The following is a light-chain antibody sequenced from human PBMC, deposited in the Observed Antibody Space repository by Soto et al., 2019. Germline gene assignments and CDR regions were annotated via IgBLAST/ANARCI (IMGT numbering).Light chain of an antibody. CDR3: SSYTSSSTLEVV. CDR1: SSDVGGYNY. V-gene: IGLV2-14*01. J-gene: IGLJ2*01. Sequence: QSARTQPASVSGSPGQSITISCTGTSSDVGGYNYVSWYQQHPGKAPKLMIYDVSNRPSGVSNRFSGSKSGNTASLTISGLQAEDEADYYCSSYTSSSTLEVVFGGGTKLTVL. CDR2: DVS.